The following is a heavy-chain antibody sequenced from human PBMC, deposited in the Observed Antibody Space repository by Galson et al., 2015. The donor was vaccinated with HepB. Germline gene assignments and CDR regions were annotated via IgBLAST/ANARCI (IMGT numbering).Heavy chain of an antibody. CDR1: GFTFSSYG. J-gene: IGHJ6*02. CDR2: ISYDGSNK. V-gene: IGHV3-30*03. D-gene: IGHD3-22*01. CDR3: ARDSGEIVVVTYGMDV. Sequence: SLRLSCAASGFTFSSYGMHWVRQAPGKGLEWVAVISYDGSNKYYADSVKGRFTISRDNSKNTLYLQMNSLGAEDTAVYYCARDSGEIVVVTYGMDVWGQGTTVTVSS.